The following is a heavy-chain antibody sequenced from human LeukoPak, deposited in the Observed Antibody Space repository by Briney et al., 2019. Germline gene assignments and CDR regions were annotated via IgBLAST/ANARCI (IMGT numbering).Heavy chain of an antibody. CDR3: ATTVAAGRLNWFDP. V-gene: IGHV4-34*01. D-gene: IGHD6-13*01. J-gene: IGHJ5*02. CDR2: INHSGST. Sequence: SETLSLTCAVYGGSFSGYYWGWIRQPPGKGLEWIGEINHSGSTNYNPSLKSRVTISVDTSKNQFSLKLSSVTAADTAVYYCATTVAAGRLNWFDPWGQGTLVTVSS. CDR1: GGSFSGYY.